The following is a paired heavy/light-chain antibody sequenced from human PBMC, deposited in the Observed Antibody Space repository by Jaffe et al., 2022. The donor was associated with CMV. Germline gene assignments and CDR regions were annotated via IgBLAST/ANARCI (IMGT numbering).Heavy chain of an antibody. Sequence: QVQLQESGPGLVKPSETLSLTCIVSGGSISSYHWSWIRQPPGKGLEWIGDIYYSGSTNYNPSLKSRVTISVDTSKNQVSLKLSSVTAADTAVYYCARRGLGNYDILTGYYVSAFDIWGQGTMVTVSS. CDR2: IYYSGST. V-gene: IGHV4-59*08. D-gene: IGHD3-9*01. CDR3: ARRGLGNYDILTGYYVSAFDI. CDR1: GGSISSYH. J-gene: IGHJ3*02.
Light chain of an antibody. CDR3: QQSYSTPRT. V-gene: IGKV1-39*01. J-gene: IGKJ2*01. CDR2: AAS. Sequence: DIQMTQSPSSLSASVGDRVTITCRASQSISSYLNWYHQKPGKAPKLLIYAASSLQSGVPSRFSGSGSGTDFTLTITSLQPEDSATYYCQQSYSTPRTFGQGTRVEI. CDR1: QSISSY.